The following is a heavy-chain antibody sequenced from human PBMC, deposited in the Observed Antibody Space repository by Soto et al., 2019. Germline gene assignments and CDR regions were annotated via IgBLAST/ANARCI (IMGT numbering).Heavy chain of an antibody. CDR3: ARDWVSYGENAGLSFDY. Sequence: EVQLVESGGDLVQPGGSLRLSCAASGFTFGSYWMSWVRQAPGKGLEWVADIKEDGSEKYYVDSVKGRFTISRDNAKNSLFRQMNSLRVEDTAVYYCARDWVSYGENAGLSFDYWGQGILVTVSS. J-gene: IGHJ4*02. CDR2: IKEDGSEK. V-gene: IGHV3-7*01. CDR1: GFTFGSYW. D-gene: IGHD4-17*01.